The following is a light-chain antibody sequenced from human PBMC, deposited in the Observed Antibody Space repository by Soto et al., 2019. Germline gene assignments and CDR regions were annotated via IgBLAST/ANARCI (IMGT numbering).Light chain of an antibody. J-gene: IGLJ1*01. CDR2: EDS. Sequence: QSALTQPASVSGSPGQSITISCTGTISGVGSYNLVSWYQQHPGKAPKLIIYEDSKRPSGVSNRFSGSKSGNTASLTISGLETEDEADYYCCSYADSSTYVFGTGTKVTVL. CDR3: CSYADSSTYV. V-gene: IGLV2-23*01. CDR1: ISGVGSYNL.